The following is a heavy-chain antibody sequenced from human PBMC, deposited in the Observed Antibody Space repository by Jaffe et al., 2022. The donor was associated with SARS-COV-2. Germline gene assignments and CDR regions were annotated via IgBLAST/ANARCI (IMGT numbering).Heavy chain of an antibody. CDR2: ISYDGSNK. CDR3: ARDYREWLEFRDYYYMDV. D-gene: IGHD6-19*01. J-gene: IGHJ6*03. CDR1: GFTFSSYA. Sequence: QVQLVESGGGVVQPGRSLRLSCAASGFTFSSYAMHWVRQAPGKGLEWVAVISYDGSNKYYADSVKGRFTISRDNSKNTLYLQMNSLRAEDTAVYYCARDYREWLEFRDYYYMDVWGKGTTVTVSS. V-gene: IGHV3-30*04.